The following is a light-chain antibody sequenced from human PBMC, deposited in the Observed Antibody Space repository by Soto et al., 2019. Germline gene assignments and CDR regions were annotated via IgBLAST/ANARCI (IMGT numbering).Light chain of an antibody. CDR3: KQYCSLPET. V-gene: IGKV3-20*01. CDR1: QSVSSSC. Sequence: EIVLTQSPGTLSLSPGERATLSCRASQSVSSSCLAWYQQKPGQAPRLLIYGASSRATGIPDRFSGSGSGTDFTLTISRLEPEDFAVYYCKQYCSLPETFALRIKVDLK. CDR2: GAS. J-gene: IGKJ1*01.